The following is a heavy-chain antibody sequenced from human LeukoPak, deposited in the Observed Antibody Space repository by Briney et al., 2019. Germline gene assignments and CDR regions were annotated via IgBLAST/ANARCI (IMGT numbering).Heavy chain of an antibody. CDR2: INPNSGGT. Sequence: ASVKVSCKASGYTFTGYYMHWVRQAPGQGLEWMGWINPNSGGTNYAQQFQGRLTMTRDTSISTAYMELSRLRSDDTAVYYCARVKTMIIVVSLFDYWGQGTLVTVSS. CDR3: ARVKTMIIVVSLFDY. V-gene: IGHV1-2*02. CDR1: GYTFTGYY. D-gene: IGHD3-22*01. J-gene: IGHJ4*02.